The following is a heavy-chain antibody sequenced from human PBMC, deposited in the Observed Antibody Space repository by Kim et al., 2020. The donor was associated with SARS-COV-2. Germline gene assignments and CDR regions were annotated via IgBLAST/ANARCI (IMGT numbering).Heavy chain of an antibody. CDR3: ARDLRGYYYYMDV. V-gene: IGHV1-3*01. D-gene: IGHD2-15*01. Sequence: KYSKEFQGRVTITRDTSASTAYMELGSLRFEDTAVYYCARDLRGYYYYMDVWGKGTTVTVSS. J-gene: IGHJ6*03.